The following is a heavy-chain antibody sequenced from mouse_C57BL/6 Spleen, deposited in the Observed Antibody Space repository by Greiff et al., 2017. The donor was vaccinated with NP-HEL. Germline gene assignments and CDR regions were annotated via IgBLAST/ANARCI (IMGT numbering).Heavy chain of an antibody. D-gene: IGHD2-1*01. Sequence: VQLQESGAELVKPGASVKISCKASGYAFSSYWMNWVKQRPGKGLEWIGQIYPGDGDTNYNGKFKGKATLTADKSSSTAYMQLSSLTSEDSAVYFCARGGIYYGIDYWGQGTTLTVSS. J-gene: IGHJ2*01. CDR3: ARGGIYYGIDY. CDR1: GYAFSSYW. CDR2: IYPGDGDT. V-gene: IGHV1-80*01.